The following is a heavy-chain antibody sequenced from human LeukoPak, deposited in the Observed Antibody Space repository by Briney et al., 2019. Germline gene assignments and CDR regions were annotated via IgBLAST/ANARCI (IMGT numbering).Heavy chain of an antibody. Sequence: GGSLRLSCAASGFTFSPHWMRWPRQAPGKGLEWVANIKEDGSEEYYVDSVKGRFTISRDNAKNSLYLQMSSLRAEDTAVYYCARLAPYYGTGIIWGQGTVVTVSS. D-gene: IGHD3-10*01. V-gene: IGHV3-7*01. J-gene: IGHJ3*02. CDR3: ARLAPYYGTGII. CDR2: IKEDGSEE. CDR1: GFTFSPHW.